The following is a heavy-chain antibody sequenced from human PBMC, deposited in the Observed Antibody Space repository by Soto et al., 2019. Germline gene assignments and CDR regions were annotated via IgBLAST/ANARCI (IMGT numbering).Heavy chain of an antibody. J-gene: IGHJ6*03. CDR2: IYYSGST. Sequence: SETLSLTCTVSGGSISSYYWSWIRQPPGKGLEWIGYIYYSGSTNYNPSLKSRVTISVDTSKNQFSLKLSSVTAADTAVYYCARVTRDGWYYYYYMDVWGKGTTVTVSS. CDR1: GGSISSYY. V-gene: IGHV4-59*01. D-gene: IGHD4-17*01. CDR3: ARVTRDGWYYYYYMDV.